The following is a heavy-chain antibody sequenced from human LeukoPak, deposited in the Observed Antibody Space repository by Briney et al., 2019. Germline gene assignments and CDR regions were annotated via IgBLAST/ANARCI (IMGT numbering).Heavy chain of an antibody. CDR3: ATTYYFDTNGYYPFDY. J-gene: IGHJ4*02. V-gene: IGHV3-64*01. CDR2: ISSNWRST. CDR1: GFTFSRDG. Sequence: GRTLRLSSAVSGFTFSRDGMYGVGQAPRQELDYVSGISSNWRSTSYAISVKGRFTISRDNSKNTLYLQMGSLRAEDTAMYYCATTYYFDTNGYYPFDYWGQGTLVTVSS. D-gene: IGHD3-22*01.